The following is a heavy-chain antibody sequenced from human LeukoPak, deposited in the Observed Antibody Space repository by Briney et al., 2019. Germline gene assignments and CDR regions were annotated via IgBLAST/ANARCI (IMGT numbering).Heavy chain of an antibody. CDR1: GFSFTTYA. CDR3: ARRLKGSFGNPFDY. V-gene: IGHV1-3*01. CDR2: INPADGGT. J-gene: IGHJ4*02. D-gene: IGHD4-23*01. Sequence: ASVNVSCKASGFSFTTYAIHWVRQAPGQRLEWMGWINPADGGTRYSQRFQGRVSITRDTSVTTAYMELSSLRSEDTAVYYCARRLKGSFGNPFDYWGQGTLVTVSS.